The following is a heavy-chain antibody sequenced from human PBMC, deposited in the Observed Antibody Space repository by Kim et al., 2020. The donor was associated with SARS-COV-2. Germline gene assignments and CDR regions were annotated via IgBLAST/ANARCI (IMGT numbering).Heavy chain of an antibody. Sequence: GGSLRLSCAAFGFTFSSYGMTWIRQAPGKGLQWVSAITGSGNSTYFAASVRGRFTISRDNSRNMLYLQMNSLRAEDTALYYCAKVRLASLYSNFDYWGQGTLVTVSS. CDR2: ITGSGNST. CDR1: GFTFSSYG. CDR3: AKVRLASLYSNFDY. D-gene: IGHD2-21*01. V-gene: IGHV3-23*01. J-gene: IGHJ4*02.